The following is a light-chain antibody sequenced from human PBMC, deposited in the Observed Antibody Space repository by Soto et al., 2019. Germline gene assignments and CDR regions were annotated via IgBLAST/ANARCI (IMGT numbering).Light chain of an antibody. CDR2: DVS. Sequence: EIVMTQSPATLAVSPGERATLSCRASQGVSSRLAWYQQKPGQAPRLLIYDVSTRASDTPARFSGSGSGTEFTLTISSLQFEDFAIYYCQQYTDWPPWTFGQGTKVEIK. CDR3: QQYTDWPPWT. J-gene: IGKJ1*01. V-gene: IGKV3-15*01. CDR1: QGVSSR.